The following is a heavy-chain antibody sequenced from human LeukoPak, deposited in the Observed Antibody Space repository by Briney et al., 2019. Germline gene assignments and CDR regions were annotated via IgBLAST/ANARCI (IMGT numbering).Heavy chain of an antibody. J-gene: IGHJ4*02. D-gene: IGHD3-22*01. CDR2: ISRSATTI. CDR1: GFTFSSYE. Sequence: GGSLRLSCAASGFTFSSYEMNWVRQAPGKGLEWVSSISRSATTIYYADSVKGRFTISRDNAKNTLYLQMNSLRAEDTAVYYCARDLGYYDSSGLVYWGQGTLVTVSS. CDR3: ARDLGYYDSSGLVY. V-gene: IGHV3-48*03.